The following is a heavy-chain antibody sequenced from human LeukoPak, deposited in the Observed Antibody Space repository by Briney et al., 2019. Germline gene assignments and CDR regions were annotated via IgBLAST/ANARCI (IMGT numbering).Heavy chain of an antibody. V-gene: IGHV3-30-3*01. CDR2: ISYDGSNK. CDR3: GRDRGWLRSVDY. D-gene: IGHD5-12*01. Sequence: GRSLRLSCAASGLTFSNYGMDWVRQAPGKDLEWVTIISYDGSNKHYADSVKGRFTISRDNSKNTLYLQMNSLRPEDTAVYYCGRDRGWLRSVDYWGQGTLATVSS. CDR1: GLTFSNYG. J-gene: IGHJ4*02.